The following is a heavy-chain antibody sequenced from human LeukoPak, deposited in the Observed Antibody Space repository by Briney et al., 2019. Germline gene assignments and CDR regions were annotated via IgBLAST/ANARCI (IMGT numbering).Heavy chain of an antibody. CDR1: GYTFTGYY. D-gene: IGHD3-10*01. Sequence: GASVKVSCKASGYTFTGYYMHWVRQAPGQGLEWMGWINPNSGGTNYAQKFQGRVTMTRDTSISTAYMELSRLRSDDTAVYYCARAHYYGSGSYYGFDYWGQGTLVTVSS. V-gene: IGHV1-2*02. CDR3: ARAHYYGSGSYYGFDY. J-gene: IGHJ4*02. CDR2: INPNSGGT.